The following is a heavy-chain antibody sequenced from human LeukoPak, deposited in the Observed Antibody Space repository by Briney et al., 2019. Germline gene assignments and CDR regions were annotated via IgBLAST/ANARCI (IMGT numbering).Heavy chain of an antibody. J-gene: IGHJ1*01. CDR2: ISAYNGNT. Sequence: ASVKVSCKASGYTFTSYGISWVRQAPGQGLEWMGWISAYNGNTNYAQKLQGRVTMTTDTSTSTAYMELSSLRSEDTAVYYCASRYYYDSSGYSPTGYFQHWGQGTLVTVSS. CDR1: GYTFTSYG. D-gene: IGHD3-22*01. V-gene: IGHV1-18*01. CDR3: ASRYYYDSSGYSPTGYFQH.